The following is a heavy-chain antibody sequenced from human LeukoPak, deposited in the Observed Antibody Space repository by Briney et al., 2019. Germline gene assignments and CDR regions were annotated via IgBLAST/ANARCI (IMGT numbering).Heavy chain of an antibody. J-gene: IGHJ5*02. CDR1: GGTFSSYT. V-gene: IGHV1-69*02. CDR2: IIPILGIA. CDR3: ARADCGGDCYNP. D-gene: IGHD2-21*01. Sequence: GASVKVSCKASGGTFSSYTISWVRQAPGQGLEWMGRIIPILGIANYAQKFQGRVTITADKSTSTAYMELSSPRSVDTAVYYCARADCGGDCYNPWGQGTLVTVSS.